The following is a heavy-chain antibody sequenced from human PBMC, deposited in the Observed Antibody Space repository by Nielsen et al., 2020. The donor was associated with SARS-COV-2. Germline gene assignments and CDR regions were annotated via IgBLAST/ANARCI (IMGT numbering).Heavy chain of an antibody. D-gene: IGHD6-13*01. CDR3: ASLDIAAAGTDPGY. CDR2: ISYSGST. J-gene: IGHJ4*02. Sequence: SETLSLTCTVSGGSVSSGSYYWSWIRQPPGKGLEWIGNISYSGSTNYNPSLKSRVTISVDTSKNQFSLKVNSVTAADTAVYYCASLDIAAAGTDPGYWGQGTLVTVSS. CDR1: GGSVSSGSYY. V-gene: IGHV4-61*01.